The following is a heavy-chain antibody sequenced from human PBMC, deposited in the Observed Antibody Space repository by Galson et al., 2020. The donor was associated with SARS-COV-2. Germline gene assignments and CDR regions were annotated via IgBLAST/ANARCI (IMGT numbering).Heavy chain of an antibody. D-gene: IGHD3-3*01. CDR3: ARPITSFGTTYWYFDL. V-gene: IGHV5-51*01. Sequence: GESLKISCEGSGYDFTKKWIGWVRQMPGKGLEWMGLIYPGDSDTTYSPSFKGQVTISADKSINTAYLQWSSLKASDTAIYYCARPITSFGTTYWYFDLGGRGTLVTVSS. J-gene: IGHJ2*01. CDR2: IYPGDSDT. CDR1: GYDFTKKW.